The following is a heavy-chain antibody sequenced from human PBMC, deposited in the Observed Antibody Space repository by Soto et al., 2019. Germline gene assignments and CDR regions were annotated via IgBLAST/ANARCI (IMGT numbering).Heavy chain of an antibody. J-gene: IGHJ5*02. Sequence: QLQLQESGPGLVKPSETLSLTCTVSGGSISSSSFHWGWIHQPPGKGQEWIGSIYYSGSTYYSAYLKSRVTISVDTAKNQFSLKLSAVTAADTAVYYCARRERAAGTDWWFDPWGQGTLVTVSS. CDR3: ARRERAAGTDWWFDP. D-gene: IGHD6-13*01. CDR1: GGSISSSSFH. V-gene: IGHV4-39*01. CDR2: IYYSGST.